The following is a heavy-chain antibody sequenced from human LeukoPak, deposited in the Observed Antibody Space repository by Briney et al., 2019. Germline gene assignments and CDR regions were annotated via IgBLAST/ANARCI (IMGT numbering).Heavy chain of an antibody. CDR1: GFTFTSSA. Sequence: SVKVSCKASGFTFTSSAMQWVRQARGQSLEWIGWIVVGSGNTNYAQKFQERVTITRDMSTSTAYMELSSLRSEDTAVYYCAASSYGDFLYYYGMDVWGQGTTVTVSS. V-gene: IGHV1-58*02. D-gene: IGHD4-17*01. J-gene: IGHJ6*02. CDR3: AASSYGDFLYYYGMDV. CDR2: IVVGSGNT.